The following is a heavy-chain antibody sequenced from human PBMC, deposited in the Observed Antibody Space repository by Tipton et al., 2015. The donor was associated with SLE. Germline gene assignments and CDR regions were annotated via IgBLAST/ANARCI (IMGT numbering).Heavy chain of an antibody. CDR2: KSYDGSNK. Sequence: SLRLSCAASGFTFSTYAMHWVRQAPGKGLVWVALKSYDGSNKYYADSVKGRYTISRDNSKNTLYLQMNSLRAEDTAVYYCAGQLRLYCYGKDVWGQGTTVTVSS. J-gene: IGHJ6*02. D-gene: IGHD3-3*01. CDR3: AGQLRLYCYGKDV. V-gene: IGHV3-30*04. CDR1: GFTFSTYA.